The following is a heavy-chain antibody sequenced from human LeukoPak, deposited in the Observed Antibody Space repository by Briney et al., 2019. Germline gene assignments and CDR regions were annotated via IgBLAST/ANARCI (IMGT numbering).Heavy chain of an antibody. J-gene: IGHJ6*04. CDR3: ARGILWFGDDV. Sequence: GASVKVSCKASGYTFTSYYMHWVRQAPGQGLEWMGIINPSGGSTSYAQKSQGRVTMTRNTSISTAYMELSSLRSEDTAVYYCARGILWFGDDVWGKGTTVTISS. CDR1: GYTFTSYY. V-gene: IGHV1-46*01. D-gene: IGHD3-10*01. CDR2: INPSGGST.